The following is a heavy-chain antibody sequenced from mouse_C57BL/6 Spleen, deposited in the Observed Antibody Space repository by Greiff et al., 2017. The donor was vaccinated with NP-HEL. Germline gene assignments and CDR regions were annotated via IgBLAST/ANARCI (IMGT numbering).Heavy chain of an antibody. CDR2: IDPSDSET. Sequence: VQLQQPGAELVRPGSSVKLSCKASGYTFTSYWMHWVKQRPIQGLEWIGNIDPSDSETHYNQKFKDKATLTVDKSSSTAYMQLSSLTSEDSAVYYCARLGFITTDFDYWGQGTTLTVSS. CDR1: GYTFTSYW. CDR3: ARLGFITTDFDY. V-gene: IGHV1-52*01. D-gene: IGHD1-1*01. J-gene: IGHJ2*01.